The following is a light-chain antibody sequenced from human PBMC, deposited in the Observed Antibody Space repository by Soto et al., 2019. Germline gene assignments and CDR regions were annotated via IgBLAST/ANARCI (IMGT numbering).Light chain of an antibody. V-gene: IGKV3-11*01. CDR2: DAS. J-gene: IGKJ2*01. CDR1: QSVSTY. CDR3: QQRSNWPYT. Sequence: EIVVTQSPATLSLSPGESATLSCRAIQSVSTYLAWYQQKVGQAPRLLIYDASNRATGIPARFSGSGSGTDFTLTISSLEPEDFALYHCQQRSNWPYTFGQGTKVEIK.